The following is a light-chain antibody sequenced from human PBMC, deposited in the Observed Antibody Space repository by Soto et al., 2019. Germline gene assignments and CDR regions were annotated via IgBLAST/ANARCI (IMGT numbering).Light chain of an antibody. CDR3: QQYNNWPLT. CDR2: GAS. Sequence: KVMTQSPATLSVSPGERATLSCRASQSVSSNLAWYQQKPGQAPRLLIYGASTRATDIPARFSGSGSGTEFTLTISSLQSEDFAVYYCQQYNNWPLTFGGGTKVDIK. V-gene: IGKV3-15*01. J-gene: IGKJ4*01. CDR1: QSVSSN.